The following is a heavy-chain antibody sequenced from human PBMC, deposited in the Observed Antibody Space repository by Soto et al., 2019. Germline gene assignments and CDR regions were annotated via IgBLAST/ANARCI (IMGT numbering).Heavy chain of an antibody. Sequence: SETLSLTCTVSGGSISSYYWSWIRQPPGKGLEWIGYIYYSGSTNYNPSLKSRVTISVDTSKNQFSLKLSSVTAADTAVYYCVRDLSENIVTNLLSLWGQGTLVTVSS. J-gene: IGHJ4*02. CDR2: IYYSGST. CDR1: GGSISSYY. CDR3: VRDLSENIVTNLLSL. D-gene: IGHD5-12*01. V-gene: IGHV4-59*01.